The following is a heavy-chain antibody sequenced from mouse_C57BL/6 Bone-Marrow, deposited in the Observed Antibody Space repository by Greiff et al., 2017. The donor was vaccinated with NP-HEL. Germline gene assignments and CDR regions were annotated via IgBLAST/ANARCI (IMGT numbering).Heavy chain of an antibody. CDR3: ARDSPATMITKAMDY. V-gene: IGHV5-4*01. Sequence: DVKLVESGGGLVKPGGSLKLSCAASGFTFSSYAMSWVRQTPEKRLEWVATISDGGSYTYYPDNVKGRFTISRDNAKNNLYLQMSHLKSEDTAMYYCARDSPATMITKAMDYWGQGTSVTVSS. D-gene: IGHD2-4*01. CDR2: ISDGGSYT. J-gene: IGHJ4*01. CDR1: GFTFSSYA.